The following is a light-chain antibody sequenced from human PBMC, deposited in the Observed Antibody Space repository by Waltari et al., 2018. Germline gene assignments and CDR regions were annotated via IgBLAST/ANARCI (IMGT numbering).Light chain of an antibody. CDR1: QSVRRT. V-gene: IGKV3-20*01. CDR3: QKYGTLPAT. J-gene: IGKJ1*01. CDR2: DAS. Sequence: EIVLTQSPGTLSLSPGDRATLSRSASQSVRRTLAWYQQKPGQAPRLLIYDASSRATGIPDRFSGSGSGTDFSLTISRLEPEDFAVYYCQKYGTLPATFGQGTKVEIK.